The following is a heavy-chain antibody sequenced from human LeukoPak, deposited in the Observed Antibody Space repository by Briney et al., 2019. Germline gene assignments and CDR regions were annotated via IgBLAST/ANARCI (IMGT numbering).Heavy chain of an antibody. D-gene: IGHD3-3*01. V-gene: IGHV1-69*13. CDR2: IIPTFGTA. J-gene: IGHJ6*03. CDR1: GYTFTSYG. Sequence: SVKVSCKASGYTFTSYGISWVRQAPGQGLEWMGGIIPTFGTANYAQKFQGRVTITADESTSTAYMELSSLRPEDTAVYYCARVLLYYYYYYYMDVWGRGTTVTISS. CDR3: ARVLLYYYYYYYMDV.